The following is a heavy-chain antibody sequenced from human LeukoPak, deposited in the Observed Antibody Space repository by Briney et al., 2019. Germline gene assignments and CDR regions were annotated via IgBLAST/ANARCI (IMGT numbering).Heavy chain of an antibody. V-gene: IGHV1-24*01. D-gene: IGHD5-24*01. CDR1: GYTLTELS. CDR2: FDPEDGET. CDR3: ARDYSPDQQQWLQFLNERTNWFDP. Sequence: GASVKVSCKVSGYTLTELSMHWVRQAPGKGLEWMGGFDPEDGETIYAQKFQGRVTMTRDTSISTAYMELSRLRSDDTAVYYCARDYSPDQQQWLQFLNERTNWFDPWGQGTLVTVSS. J-gene: IGHJ5*02.